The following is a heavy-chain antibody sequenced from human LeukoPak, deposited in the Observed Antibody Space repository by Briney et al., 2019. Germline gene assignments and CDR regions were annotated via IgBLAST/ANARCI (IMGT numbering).Heavy chain of an antibody. D-gene: IGHD3-10*01. Sequence: NTSETLSLTCAVYGGSFSGYYWSWIRQPPGKGLEWIGEINHSGSTNYNPSLKSRVTISVDTSKNQFSLKLSSVTAADTAVYYWARGGRKWRKLLWFGELGPRDYWGQGTLVTVSS. CDR2: INHSGST. CDR1: GGSFSGYY. J-gene: IGHJ4*02. V-gene: IGHV4-34*01. CDR3: ARGGRKWRKLLWFGELGPRDY.